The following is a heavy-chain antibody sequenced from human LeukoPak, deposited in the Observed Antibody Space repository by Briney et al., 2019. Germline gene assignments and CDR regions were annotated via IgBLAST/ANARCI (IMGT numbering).Heavy chain of an antibody. V-gene: IGHV3-74*01. CDR2: IDTDGSST. CDR3: ARDLMGIAYRGAFYY. CDR1: GFTFRSSW. D-gene: IGHD6-13*01. J-gene: IGHJ4*02. Sequence: GGSLRLSCAASGFTFRSSWMHWVRQAPGKGLVWVSSIDTDGSSTRYADSVKGRFTISRDNAKNTLYLQMNSLRAEDTAVYYCARDLMGIAYRGAFYYWGQGTLVTVSS.